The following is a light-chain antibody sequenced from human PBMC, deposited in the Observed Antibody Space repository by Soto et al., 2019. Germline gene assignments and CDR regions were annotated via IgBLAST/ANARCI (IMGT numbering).Light chain of an antibody. CDR2: YDN. CDR3: AAWDDSLNGRV. V-gene: IGLV1-44*01. CDR1: NSNIGSNT. J-gene: IGLJ1*01. Sequence: QSVLTQPPSASGTLGRRVTISCSGSNSNIGSNTVNWYQQLPGMAPKLLIYYDNLRPSGVPDRISGSKSGTSASLAISGLQSDDEADYYCAAWDDSLNGRVFGTGTKLTVL.